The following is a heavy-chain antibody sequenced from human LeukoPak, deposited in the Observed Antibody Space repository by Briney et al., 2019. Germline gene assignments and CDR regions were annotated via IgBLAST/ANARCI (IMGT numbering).Heavy chain of an antibody. CDR3: ARWGTAMVKFDY. D-gene: IGHD5-18*01. Sequence: SETLSLTCAVYGGSFSGYYWSWIRQPPGKGLEWIGEINHSGSTNYNPSLKSRVTISVDTSKNQFSLKLSSVTAAATAVYYCARWGTAMVKFDYWGQGTLVTVSS. CDR2: INHSGST. CDR1: GGSFSGYY. V-gene: IGHV4-34*01. J-gene: IGHJ4*02.